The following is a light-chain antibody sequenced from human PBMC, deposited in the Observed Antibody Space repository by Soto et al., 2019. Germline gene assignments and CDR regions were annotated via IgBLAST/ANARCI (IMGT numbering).Light chain of an antibody. Sequence: QSALTQPPSASGTPGQRVTISCSGSTSNIGSNYVYWYQQLPGTAPKLLIYRNNQRPSGVPDRFSGSKSGTSASLAIRGLRFDDEADYFCATWDDSLNGFYVFGTGTKVTVL. CDR2: RNN. CDR3: ATWDDSLNGFYV. V-gene: IGLV1-47*01. CDR1: TSNIGSNY. J-gene: IGLJ1*01.